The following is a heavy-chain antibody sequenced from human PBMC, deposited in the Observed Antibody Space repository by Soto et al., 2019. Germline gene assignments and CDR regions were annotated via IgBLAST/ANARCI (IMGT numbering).Heavy chain of an antibody. CDR1: GGSISSGGYS. Sequence: SETLSLTCAVSGGSISSGGYSWSWIRQPPGKGLEWIGYIYHSGSTYYNPSLKSRVTISVDRSKNQFSLKLSSVTAADTAVYYCARAIDSSGYYLDYWGQGTLVTVSS. CDR2: IYHSGST. J-gene: IGHJ4*02. D-gene: IGHD3-22*01. V-gene: IGHV4-30-2*01. CDR3: ARAIDSSGYYLDY.